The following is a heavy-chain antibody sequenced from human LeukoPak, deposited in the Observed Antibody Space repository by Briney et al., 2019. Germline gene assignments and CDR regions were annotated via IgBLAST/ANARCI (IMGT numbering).Heavy chain of an antibody. CDR3: ASDRNSGSYNAPFDH. D-gene: IGHD1-26*01. Sequence: GGSLRLSCAASGFTFSDYYMSWIRQAPGKGLEWVSYISSSGSTIYYADSVKGRFTISRDNAKNALYLQMNSLRAEDTAVYYCASDRNSGSYNAPFDHWGQGTLVTVSS. V-gene: IGHV3-11*04. CDR1: GFTFSDYY. CDR2: ISSSGSTI. J-gene: IGHJ4*02.